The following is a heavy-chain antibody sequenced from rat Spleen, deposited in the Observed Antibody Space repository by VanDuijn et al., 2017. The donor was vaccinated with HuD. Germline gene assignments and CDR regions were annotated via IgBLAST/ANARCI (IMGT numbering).Heavy chain of an antibody. CDR3: ARQESDPYYYSGDHWFAY. CDR1: GYTFTNHY. Sequence: QIQLQQSRAELVKPAASVTLSCKASGYTFTNHYLHWVKQSPSQGLEWIGLIGPTNGDTAYAQKFKGKATMTVDKSASTTYLQLISLTSEDSAVYYCARQESDPYYYSGDHWFAYWGQGTLVTVSS. CDR2: IGPTNGDT. V-gene: IGHV1-52*01. D-gene: IGHD1-1*01. J-gene: IGHJ3*01.